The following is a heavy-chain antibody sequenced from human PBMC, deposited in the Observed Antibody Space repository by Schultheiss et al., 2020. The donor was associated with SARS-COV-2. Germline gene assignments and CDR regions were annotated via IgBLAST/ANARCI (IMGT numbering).Heavy chain of an antibody. CDR1: GFTFSSYG. J-gene: IGHJ4*02. V-gene: IGHV3-30*03. Sequence: GESLKISCAASGFTFSSYGMHWVRQAPGKGLEWVAVISYDGSNKYYADSVKGRFTISRDNSKNTLYLQMNGLRAEDTAVYYCARDTWRTTAMVIPDYWGQGTLVTVSS. D-gene: IGHD5-18*01. CDR3: ARDTWRTTAMVIPDY. CDR2: ISYDGSNK.